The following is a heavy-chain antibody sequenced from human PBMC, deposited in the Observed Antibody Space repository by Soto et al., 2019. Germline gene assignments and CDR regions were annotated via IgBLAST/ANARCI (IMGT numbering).Heavy chain of an antibody. CDR2: VNIYNDKT. D-gene: IGHD5-18*01. Sequence: QVQLVQSGPEVKKPGASVKVSCQASGYTFISYGINWVRQAPGQGLEWMGWVNIYNDKTNYAQKFQGRVTMTTDTSTSTDYLELKSLRSDDTAVYYCARERGGYSYGDCWGQGTLVTVSS. V-gene: IGHV1-18*01. CDR1: GYTFISYG. J-gene: IGHJ4*02. CDR3: ARERGGYSYGDC.